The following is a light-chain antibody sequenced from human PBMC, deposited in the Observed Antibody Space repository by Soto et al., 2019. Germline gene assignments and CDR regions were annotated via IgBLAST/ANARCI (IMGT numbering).Light chain of an antibody. J-gene: IGKJ1*01. CDR3: QHYGSSPWT. CDR2: GAS. Sequence: EIVLTQSPGTLSLSPVDRATLYFRSSHSVSSSNLAWYPQKRGQSPRLLIYGASSRATGIPDRFSGSGSGPDFTLTISRLEPEDFAVYFCQHYGSSPWTCGQGTKGDIK. V-gene: IGKV3-20*01. CDR1: HSVSSSN.